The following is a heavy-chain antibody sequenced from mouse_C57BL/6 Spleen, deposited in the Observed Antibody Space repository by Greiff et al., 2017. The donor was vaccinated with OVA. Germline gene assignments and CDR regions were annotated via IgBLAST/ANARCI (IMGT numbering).Heavy chain of an antibody. V-gene: IGHV1-15*01. CDR1: GYTFTDYE. Sequence: LVESGAELVRPGASVTLSCKASGYTFTDYEMHWVKQTPVHGLEWIGAIDPETGGTAYNQKFKGKAILTADKSSSTAYMELRSLTSEDSAVYYCTRRGLTLDYWGQGTTLTVSS. CDR3: TRRGLTLDY. CDR2: IDPETGGT. D-gene: IGHD4-1*01. J-gene: IGHJ2*01.